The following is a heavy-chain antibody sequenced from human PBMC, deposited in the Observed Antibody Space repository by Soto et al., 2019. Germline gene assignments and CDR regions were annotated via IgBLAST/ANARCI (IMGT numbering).Heavy chain of an antibody. V-gene: IGHV4-39*01. J-gene: IGHJ5*02. CDR2: IFYLGSS. Sequence: QLRESGPGLVKPSQTLSLTCTVSGDSIISSDFYWGWVRQPPGKGLEWIGSIFYLGSSYYNPSLKSRVTMSVDTSKNQFSLRLRSVTAADTALYFCARHSLALRKNNWFDPWGQGIMVTVSS. CDR3: ARHSLALRKNNWFDP. D-gene: IGHD3-3*02. CDR1: GDSIISSDFY.